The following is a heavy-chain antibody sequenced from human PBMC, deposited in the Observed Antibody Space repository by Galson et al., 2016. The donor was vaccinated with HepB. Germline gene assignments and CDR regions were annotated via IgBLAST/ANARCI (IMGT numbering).Heavy chain of an antibody. V-gene: IGHV3-30-3*01. D-gene: IGHD6-13*01. Sequence: SLRLSCAASGFTFSDYAMHWVRQAPGKGLEWVAVISYDGSNKYYADSVKSRFTISRDNSKNTLYLQMNSLRAEDTAMYYCARDSSSTSWYEWIEDWGQGTLVIVSS. J-gene: IGHJ4*02. CDR2: ISYDGSNK. CDR3: ARDSSSTSWYEWIED. CDR1: GFTFSDYA.